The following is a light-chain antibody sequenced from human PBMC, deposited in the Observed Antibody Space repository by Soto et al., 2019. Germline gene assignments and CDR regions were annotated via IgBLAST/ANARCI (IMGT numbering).Light chain of an antibody. Sequence: EIVMTQSPATLSVSPGERATLSCRASQSIDNDLAWYQQKPGQAPRLLIYGASTRATGIPVRFSGSGSGTLFTLTLNSLQSEDLSVYYCPQYHRWPPLTFGGGTKVEIK. CDR2: GAS. CDR1: QSIDND. V-gene: IGKV3-15*01. CDR3: PQYHRWPPLT. J-gene: IGKJ4*01.